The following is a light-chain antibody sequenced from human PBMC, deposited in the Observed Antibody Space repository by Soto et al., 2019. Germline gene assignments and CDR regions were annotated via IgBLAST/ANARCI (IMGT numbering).Light chain of an antibody. CDR1: QSVLYSSNNKNY. CDR2: WAS. J-gene: IGKJ2*01. Sequence: DIVMTQSPDSLAVSLGERATINCKSSQSVLYSSNNKNYLAWFQQKPGQPPKLLIYWASNRESGVPDRLSGSGSGTDFTLTITSLQADDVAVYYCQQYYSIPYTFGQGTKLAIK. CDR3: QQYYSIPYT. V-gene: IGKV4-1*01.